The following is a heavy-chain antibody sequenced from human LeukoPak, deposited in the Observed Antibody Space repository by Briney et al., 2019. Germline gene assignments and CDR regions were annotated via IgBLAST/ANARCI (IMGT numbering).Heavy chain of an antibody. D-gene: IGHD2-21*01. CDR1: GFTFGSYS. J-gene: IGHJ4*02. CDR2: ISSSSYI. V-gene: IGHV3-21*01. CDR3: ARAPRVWYFDY. Sequence: GGSLRLSCAASGFTFGSYSMNWVRQAPGKGLEWVSSISSSSYIYYADSVKGRFTISRDNAKNSLYLQMNSLRAEDTAVYYCARAPRVWYFDYWGQGTLVTVSS.